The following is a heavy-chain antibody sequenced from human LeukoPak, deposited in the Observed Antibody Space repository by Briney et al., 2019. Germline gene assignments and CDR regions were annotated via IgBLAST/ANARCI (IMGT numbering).Heavy chain of an antibody. CDR1: GGTFSSYA. Sequence: EALVKVSCKASGGTFSSYAISWVRQAPGQGLEWMGGIIPIFGTANYAQKFQGRVTTTADKSTSTAYMELSSLRSEDTAVYYCASGSSSWSRWGQGTLVTVSS. V-gene: IGHV1-69*06. CDR3: ASGSSSWSR. D-gene: IGHD6-13*01. J-gene: IGHJ4*02. CDR2: IIPIFGTA.